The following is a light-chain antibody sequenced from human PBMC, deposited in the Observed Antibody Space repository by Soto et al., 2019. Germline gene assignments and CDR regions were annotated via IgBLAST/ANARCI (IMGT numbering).Light chain of an antibody. CDR1: SSDVGSYNR. Sequence: QSALTQPPSVSGSPEQSVTISCTGTSSDVGSYNRVSWYQQPPGTAPKLMIYEVSNRPSGVPDRFSGSKSGNTASLTISGLQAEDEADYYCSLYTSSSTVFGTGTKVTVL. CDR3: SLYTSSSTV. CDR2: EVS. J-gene: IGLJ1*01. V-gene: IGLV2-18*01.